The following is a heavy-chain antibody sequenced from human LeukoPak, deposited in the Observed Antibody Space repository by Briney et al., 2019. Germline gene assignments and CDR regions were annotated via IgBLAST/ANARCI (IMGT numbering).Heavy chain of an antibody. V-gene: IGHV3-30*02. J-gene: IGHJ4*02. CDR3: AKDNWNDVNYFDY. CDR1: GFTFRSYG. D-gene: IGHD1-20*01. Sequence: WGAPSLSCAASGFTFRSYGMHWVRQAPRKGAGWVAFIRYDGSNKYYADSVKGRFTISRDNSKNTLYLQMNSLRAEDTAVYYCAKDNWNDVNYFDYWGQGTLVTVSS. CDR2: IRYDGSNK.